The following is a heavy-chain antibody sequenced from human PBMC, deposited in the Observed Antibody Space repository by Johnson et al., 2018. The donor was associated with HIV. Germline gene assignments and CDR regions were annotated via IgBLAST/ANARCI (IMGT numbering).Heavy chain of an antibody. CDR1: QFTFSGYG. V-gene: IGHV3-30*03. J-gene: IGHJ3*02. CDR3: AREGPPRAFDI. CDR2: ISFAGINK. Sequence: QVQLVESGGGVVQPGRSLRLSCAASQFTFSGYGMHWVRQAPGKGLEWVAAISFAGINKYYEDSVKGRFTISRDNSKNTLYLQMNSLRAEDTAVYYCAREGPPRAFDIWGQGTMVTVSS.